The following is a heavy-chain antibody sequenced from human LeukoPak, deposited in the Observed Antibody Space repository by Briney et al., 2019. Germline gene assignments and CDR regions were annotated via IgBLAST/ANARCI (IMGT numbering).Heavy chain of an antibody. Sequence: GGSLRLSCAASGFTFSSYAMSWVRQAPGKGLEWVSAISGSGGSTYYADSVKGRFTISRDNSKNTLYLQMNSLRAEDTAVYYCAGGYYPEYCYYYMDAWGKGTTVTVSS. D-gene: IGHD3-22*01. V-gene: IGHV3-23*01. J-gene: IGHJ6*03. CDR1: GFTFSSYA. CDR3: AGGYYPEYCYYYMDA. CDR2: ISGSGGST.